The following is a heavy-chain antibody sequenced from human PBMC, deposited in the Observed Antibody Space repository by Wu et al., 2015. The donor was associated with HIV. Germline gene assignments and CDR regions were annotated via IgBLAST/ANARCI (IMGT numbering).Heavy chain of an antibody. CDR2: INPKNGGT. CDR1: GYTFTSYY. J-gene: IGHJ4*02. Sequence: QVQLVQSGAEVKKPGASVKVSCKASGYTFTSYYIHWLRQAPGQGLEWMGWINPKNGGTDYARGFQGRLTMTRDMSSSTVYVELKRLTSEDTAMYFCARSHKWLQLRYAGNFDYWGQGT. CDR3: ARSHKWLQLRYAGNFDY. D-gene: IGHD5-12*01. V-gene: IGHV1-2*02.